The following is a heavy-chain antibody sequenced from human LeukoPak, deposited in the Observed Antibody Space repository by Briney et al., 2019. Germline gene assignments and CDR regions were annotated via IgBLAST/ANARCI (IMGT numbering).Heavy chain of an antibody. D-gene: IGHD6-13*01. CDR2: IYTSGST. Sequence: SETLSLTCTVSGGSISSNSYCWSWIRQPAGKGLEWIGRIYTSGSTNYNPSLKSRVSISVDTSKSQFSLNLSSVTAADTAVYYCARSWAGFDYWGQGTLVTVSS. V-gene: IGHV4-61*02. J-gene: IGHJ4*02. CDR1: GGSISSNSYC. CDR3: ARSWAGFDY.